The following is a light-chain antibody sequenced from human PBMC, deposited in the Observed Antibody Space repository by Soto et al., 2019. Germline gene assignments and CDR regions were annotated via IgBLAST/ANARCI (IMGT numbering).Light chain of an antibody. V-gene: IGKV3-20*01. CDR1: QSVSNY. CDR2: GAS. Sequence: ENVLTQSPATLSLSPGERATLSCRASQSVSNYVAWYQQKPGQAPRLLIYGASSRATGIPDRFSGSGSGTDFTLTISRLEPEDFAVYYCQQYGSSPPLTFGGGTKVDIK. CDR3: QQYGSSPPLT. J-gene: IGKJ4*01.